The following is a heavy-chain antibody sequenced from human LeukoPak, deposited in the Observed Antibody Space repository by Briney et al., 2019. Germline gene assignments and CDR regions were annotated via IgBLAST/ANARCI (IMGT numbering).Heavy chain of an antibody. CDR2: ISSSSSTI. CDR1: GFPFSDFS. V-gene: IGHV3-48*04. Sequence: RSGGSLRLSCATSGFPFSDFSMSWVRQAPGKGLEWVSYISSSSSTIYYADSVKGRFTISRDNAKNSLYLQMNSLRAEDTAVYYCARDSLLPSWIQLWSVSNWFDPWGQGTLVTVSS. CDR3: ARDSLLPSWIQLWSVSNWFDP. D-gene: IGHD5-18*01. J-gene: IGHJ5*02.